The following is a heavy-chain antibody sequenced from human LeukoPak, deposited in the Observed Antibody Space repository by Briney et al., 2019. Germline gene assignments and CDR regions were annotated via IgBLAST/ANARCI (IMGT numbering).Heavy chain of an antibody. V-gene: IGHV1-2*06. CDR3: ARDLPSTSNWELDF. CDR2: INPNSGGT. Sequence: ASVKVSCKASGYTFIDYFIHWVRQAPGQGLKWMGRINPNSGGTDYAQNFQGRVTMTRDTSISTAYMELSRLRSDDTAVYYCARDLPSTSNWELDFWGQGILVTVSS. J-gene: IGHJ4*02. CDR1: GYTFIDYF. D-gene: IGHD7-27*01.